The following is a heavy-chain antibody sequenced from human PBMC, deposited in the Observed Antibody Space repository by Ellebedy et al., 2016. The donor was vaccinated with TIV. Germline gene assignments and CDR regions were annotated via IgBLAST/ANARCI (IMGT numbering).Heavy chain of an antibody. CDR1: GGTFSSYA. Sequence: AASVKVSCKASGGTFSSYAISWVRQAPGQGLEWMGRIIPIFDIANYAQKFQGRVTIIADKSTSTAYMELSSLRSEDTAVYYCARDYYGSGSYYSFDYWGQGTLVTVSS. D-gene: IGHD3-10*01. V-gene: IGHV1-69*04. J-gene: IGHJ4*02. CDR3: ARDYYGSGSYYSFDY. CDR2: IIPIFDIA.